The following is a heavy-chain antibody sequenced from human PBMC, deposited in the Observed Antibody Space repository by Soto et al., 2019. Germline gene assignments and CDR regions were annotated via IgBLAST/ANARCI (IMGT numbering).Heavy chain of an antibody. CDR2: IWYDGSNK. D-gene: IGHD5-18*01. CDR3: AREYCYGPYYYYGMDV. CDR1: GFTFSSYG. J-gene: IGHJ6*02. Sequence: GGSLRLSCAASGFTFSSYGMHWVRQAPGKGLEWVAVIWYDGSNKYYADSVKGRFTISRDNSKNTLYLQMNSLRAEDTAVYYRAREYCYGPYYYYGMDVWGQGTTVTVAS. V-gene: IGHV3-33*08.